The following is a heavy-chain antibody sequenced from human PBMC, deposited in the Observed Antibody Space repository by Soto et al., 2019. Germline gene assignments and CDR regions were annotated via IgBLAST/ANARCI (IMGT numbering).Heavy chain of an antibody. CDR2: IYYSGST. V-gene: IGHV4-39*02. D-gene: IGHD1-26*01. CDR3: ATQEVGGSYVYTFDP. Sequence: SETLSHTCHVSGRSISTSSYYRGWIRQHPGKGLEWIGSIYYSGSTYYNPSLKSRVTISVDTSKNHFSLKLSSVTAADTAVYYCATQEVGGSYVYTFDPWGQG. CDR1: GRSISTSSYY. J-gene: IGHJ5*02.